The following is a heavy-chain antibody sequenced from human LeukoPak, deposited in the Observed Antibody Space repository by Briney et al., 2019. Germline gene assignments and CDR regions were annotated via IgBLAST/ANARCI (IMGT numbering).Heavy chain of an antibody. CDR1: GYTFTDFY. CDR3: ARVFGVDGSGSYYKSDYYYYYMDV. CDR2: INPTSGGT. D-gene: IGHD3-10*01. Sequence: GASVKVSCKASGYTFTDFYMHWVRQAPGQGLEWMGWINPTSGGTNYAQKFQGRVTTTRDTSISTTYMELSRLRSDDTAVYYCARVFGVDGSGSYYKSDYYYYYMDVWGKGTTVTISS. V-gene: IGHV1-2*02. J-gene: IGHJ6*03.